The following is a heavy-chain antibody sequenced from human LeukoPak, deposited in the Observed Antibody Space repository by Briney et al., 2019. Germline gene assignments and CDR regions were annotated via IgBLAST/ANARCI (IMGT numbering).Heavy chain of an antibody. CDR1: GFTFSDYY. CDR3: ARWSTAMGDIYYYYGMDV. CDR2: ISSSGSTI. D-gene: IGHD5-18*01. Sequence: GGTLRLSCAASGFTFSDYYMSWIRQAPGKGLEWVSYISSSGSTIYYADSVKGRFTISRDNAKNSLYLQVNSLRAEDTAVYYCARWSTAMGDIYYYYGMDVWGQGTTVTVSS. V-gene: IGHV3-11*01. J-gene: IGHJ6*02.